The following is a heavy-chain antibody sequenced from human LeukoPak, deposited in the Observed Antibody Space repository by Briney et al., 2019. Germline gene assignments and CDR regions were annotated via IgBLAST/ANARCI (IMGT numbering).Heavy chain of an antibody. V-gene: IGHV3-21*01. D-gene: IGHD5-24*01. Sequence: PGGSLRLSCAASGFTFSIHSMSWVRQSPGKGLEWVSSISSGSSHIYYADSMKGRFTISRDNAKNSLFLQMNSLTAEDTAVYFCAKDGDAYIEYYYYYMDVSGKGTTVTVSS. J-gene: IGHJ6*03. CDR2: ISSGSSHI. CDR3: AKDGDAYIEYYYYYMDV. CDR1: GFTFSIHS.